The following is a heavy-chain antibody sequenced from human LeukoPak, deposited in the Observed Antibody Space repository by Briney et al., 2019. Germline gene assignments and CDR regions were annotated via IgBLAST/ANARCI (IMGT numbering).Heavy chain of an antibody. V-gene: IGHV4-34*01. J-gene: IGHJ4*02. Sequence: SETLSLTCAVYGGSFSGYYWIWIRQPPGKGLEWIGEITHSGGANYNPSLESRVSISPDTSKNQFSLNLSSVTAADTAVYYCAGDPYYGDYAFFDSWGQGTLVTVSS. CDR2: ITHSGGA. D-gene: IGHD4-17*01. CDR1: GGSFSGYY. CDR3: AGDPYYGDYAFFDS.